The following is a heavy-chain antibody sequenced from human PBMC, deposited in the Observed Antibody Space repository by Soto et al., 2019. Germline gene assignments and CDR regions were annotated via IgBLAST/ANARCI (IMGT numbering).Heavy chain of an antibody. D-gene: IGHD6-19*01. CDR2: IYGGGTT. CDR3: VQTTGWPGFDF. J-gene: IGHJ4*02. V-gene: IGHV3-53*01. Sequence: EVQLVESGGGLIQPGGALKISCAAFGVAVSSKYMTWVRQAPGKGVEWVSGIYGGGTTYYADSVKGRFTISRDTSKNTLYLQMNSLRAEDTAVYYCVQTTGWPGFDFWGQGTLVTVSS. CDR1: GVAVSSKY.